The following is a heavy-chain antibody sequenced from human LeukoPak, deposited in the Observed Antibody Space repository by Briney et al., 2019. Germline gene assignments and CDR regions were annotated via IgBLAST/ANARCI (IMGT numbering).Heavy chain of an antibody. Sequence: GASVKVSCKASGYTFTSYSINWVRQAPGQGLEWMGWISAYNGNTNYAQKLQGRVTMTTDTSTSTAYMELGSLRSDDTAVYYCARAFSRIAAAGSFPDYWGQGTLVTVSS. V-gene: IGHV1-18*01. CDR1: GYTFTSYS. CDR3: ARAFSRIAAAGSFPDY. J-gene: IGHJ4*02. D-gene: IGHD6-13*01. CDR2: ISAYNGNT.